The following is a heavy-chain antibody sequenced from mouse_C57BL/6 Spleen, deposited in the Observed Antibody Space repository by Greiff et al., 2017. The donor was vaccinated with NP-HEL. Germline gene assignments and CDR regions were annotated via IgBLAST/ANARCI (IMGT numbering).Heavy chain of an antibody. V-gene: IGHV5-17*01. CDR2: ISSGSSTI. CDR1: GFTFSDYG. Sequence: DVKLVESGGGLVKPGGSLKLSCAASGFTFSDYGMHWVRQAPEKGLEWVAYISSGSSTIYYADTVKGRFTISRDNAKNTLFLQMNSLRSEDTAMYYCARPFYYGSSYFEYWGQGTTLTVSS. D-gene: IGHD1-1*01. J-gene: IGHJ2*01. CDR3: ARPFYYGSSYFEY.